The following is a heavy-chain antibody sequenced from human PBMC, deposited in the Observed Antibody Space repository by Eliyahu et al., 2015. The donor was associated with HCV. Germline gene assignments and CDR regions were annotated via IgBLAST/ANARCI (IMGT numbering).Heavy chain of an antibody. V-gene: IGHV3-23*01. Sequence: EVQLLESGGGLVQPGGSLRLSCAASGFTFSSYAMSWVRQAPGXGLGGVSAISGSGGSTYYADSVKGRFTISRDNSKNTLYLQMNSLRAEDTAVYYCAKGKGLRRFLEWLFLGALVRKPYYWYFDLWGRGTLVTVSS. D-gene: IGHD3-3*01. J-gene: IGHJ2*01. CDR3: AKGKGLRRFLEWLFLGALVRKPYYWYFDL. CDR2: ISGSGGST. CDR1: GFTFSSYA.